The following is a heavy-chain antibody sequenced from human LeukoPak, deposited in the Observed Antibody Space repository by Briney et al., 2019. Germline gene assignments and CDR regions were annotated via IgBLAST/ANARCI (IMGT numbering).Heavy chain of an antibody. CDR1: GGSFSGYY. V-gene: IGHV4-34*01. D-gene: IGHD3-10*01. CDR2: ISHSGST. CDR3: AAYHYGSGSYHNTPLFDS. Sequence: KPSETLSLTCVVSGGSFSGYYCTWIRQPPGKGLEWIGEISHSGSTNYSPSLKSRVSISVDKSKPQFSLKLRSVTAADTAVYYCAAYHYGSGSYHNTPLFDSWGQGTLVTVSS. J-gene: IGHJ4*02.